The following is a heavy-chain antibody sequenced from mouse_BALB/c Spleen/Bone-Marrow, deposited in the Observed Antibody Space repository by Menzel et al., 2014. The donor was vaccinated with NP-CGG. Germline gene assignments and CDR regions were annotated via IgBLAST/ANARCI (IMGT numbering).Heavy chain of an antibody. V-gene: IGHV3-6*02. CDR1: GYSITSGYY. CDR3: SRERTEGAMDS. J-gene: IGHJ4*01. Sequence: ESGPGLVKPSQSLSLTCSVTGYSITSGYYWNWIRQFPGNRLEWMGYISYDGSNNYNPSLKNRVSITRDTSKIQFFLRLISVTAEDSATYYCSRERTEGAMDSWGQGTSVTVSS. CDR2: ISYDGSN.